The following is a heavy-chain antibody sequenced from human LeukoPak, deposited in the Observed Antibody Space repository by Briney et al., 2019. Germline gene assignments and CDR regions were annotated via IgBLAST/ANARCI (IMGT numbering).Heavy chain of an antibody. CDR1: GYTFTSYY. Sequence: ASVKVSCKASGYTFTSYYLHWVRQAPGQGLEWMGIINPTGGGTTYAPKFQGRVTMTRDMSTSTVYMEVSSLRSKDTAVYYCARDGSASGWLYYFDSWGQGTLVTVSS. CDR3: ARDGSASGWLYYFDS. J-gene: IGHJ4*02. CDR2: INPTGGGT. D-gene: IGHD6-19*01. V-gene: IGHV1-46*01.